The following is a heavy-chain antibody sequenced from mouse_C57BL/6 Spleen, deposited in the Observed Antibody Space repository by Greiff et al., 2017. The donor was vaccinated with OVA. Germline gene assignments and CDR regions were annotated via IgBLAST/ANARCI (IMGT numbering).Heavy chain of an antibody. D-gene: IGHD1-1*01. Sequence: VQLQQSGAELVRPGASVKLSCTASGFNIKDYYMHWVKQRPDQGLEWIGRIDPEDGDTEYAPKVQGKATMTADTSSNTAYLQLSSLTSEDTAVYYCTFYGSSYYFDYWGQGTTLTVSS. CDR3: TFYGSSYYFDY. CDR2: IDPEDGDT. CDR1: GFNIKDYY. V-gene: IGHV14-1*01. J-gene: IGHJ2*01.